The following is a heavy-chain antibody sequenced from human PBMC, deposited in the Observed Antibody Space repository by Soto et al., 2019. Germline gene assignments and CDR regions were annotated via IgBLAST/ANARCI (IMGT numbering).Heavy chain of an antibody. Sequence: GASVKVSCKAPRDTFPSYYINWVRQAPGPGLEWMGVINPHGGSTAYAQKLKGRVTLTRDTSASTVYMEVSSLTSEDTAMYYCARSSGGNFGIIIEGTNWFAPWGQGTLVTVSS. CDR2: INPHGGST. J-gene: IGHJ5*02. D-gene: IGHD1-26*01. V-gene: IGHV1-46*01. CDR1: RDTFPSYY. CDR3: ARSSGGNFGIIIEGTNWFAP.